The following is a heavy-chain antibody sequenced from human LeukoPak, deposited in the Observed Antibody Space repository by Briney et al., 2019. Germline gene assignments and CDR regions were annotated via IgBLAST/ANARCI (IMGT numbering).Heavy chain of an antibody. D-gene: IGHD2-8*01. CDR3: AKRITVSAGYYLDS. Sequence: GGSLRLSCAASGFTVSSNYMNWVRQAPGKGLEWVSTVSGGGAYTYYADSVKGRFTVSRDDSKSMHFLQMNSLRPEDTALYFCAKRITVSAGYYLDSWGQGTLVTVSS. V-gene: IGHV3-23*01. CDR2: VSGGGAYT. CDR1: GFTVSSNY. J-gene: IGHJ4*02.